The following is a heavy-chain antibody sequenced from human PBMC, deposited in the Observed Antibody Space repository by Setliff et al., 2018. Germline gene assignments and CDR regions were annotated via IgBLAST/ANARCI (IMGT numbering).Heavy chain of an antibody. CDR1: GFTFSSYS. Sequence: PGGSLRLSCAASGFTFSSYSMSWVRQAPGQGLEWVSAISGSGGSSYYADSMKGRFTISRDNSKNTLYLQMNSLRADDTAVYYCAKSGSSSSCSLYYYYYMDVWGKGTTVTV. CDR3: AKSGSSSSCSLYYYYYMDV. D-gene: IGHD6-13*01. CDR2: ISGSGGSS. V-gene: IGHV3-23*01. J-gene: IGHJ6*03.